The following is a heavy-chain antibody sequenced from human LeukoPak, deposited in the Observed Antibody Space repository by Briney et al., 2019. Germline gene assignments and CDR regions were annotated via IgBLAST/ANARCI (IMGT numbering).Heavy chain of an antibody. Sequence: GGSLRLSCVASGFTLSSYAMSWVRQAPGKGLQWVSSLGISGGYTWYAGSVKGRFTISRDSSKNTLYLQMNSLRAEDTAVYYCARELSGILGFDYWGRGTLVTVSS. CDR3: ARELSGILGFDY. D-gene: IGHD6-13*01. V-gene: IGHV3-23*01. CDR1: GFTLSSYA. CDR2: LGISGGYT. J-gene: IGHJ4*02.